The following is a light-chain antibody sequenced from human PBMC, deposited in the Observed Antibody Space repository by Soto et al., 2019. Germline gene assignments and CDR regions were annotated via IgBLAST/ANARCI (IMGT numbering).Light chain of an antibody. CDR2: GAS. Sequence: DIVLTQSQGTLSLSPGERATLSCRASQTVSNNYLAWYQQRPGQAPRLLIYGASSRATGIPDRFIGSGSGTDFSLTIDSLEPEDLAMYHCQQYSLSPWTFGQGTKVRIK. V-gene: IGKV3-20*01. CDR1: QTVSNNY. CDR3: QQYSLSPWT. J-gene: IGKJ1*01.